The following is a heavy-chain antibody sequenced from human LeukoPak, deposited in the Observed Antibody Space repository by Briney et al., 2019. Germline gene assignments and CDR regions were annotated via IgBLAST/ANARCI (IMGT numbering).Heavy chain of an antibody. J-gene: IGHJ4*02. CDR2: IYYSGST. Sequence: SETLSLTCTVSGGSISSSSYYWGWIRQPPGKGLEWIGSIYYSGSTYYNPSLKSRVTISVDTSKNQFSLKLSSVTAADTAVYYCARQNLWFGDQKIDYWGQGTLVTVSS. CDR1: GGSISSSSYY. D-gene: IGHD3-10*01. V-gene: IGHV4-39*01. CDR3: ARQNLWFGDQKIDY.